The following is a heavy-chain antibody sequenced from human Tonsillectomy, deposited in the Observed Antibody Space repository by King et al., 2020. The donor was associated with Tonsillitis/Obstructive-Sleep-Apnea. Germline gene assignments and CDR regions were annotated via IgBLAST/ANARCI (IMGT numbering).Heavy chain of an antibody. CDR1: GFTFSNYA. J-gene: IGHJ6*03. CDR3: AKDPNEAYPPYYYYYMDV. V-gene: IGHV3-23*04. CDR2: ISGSGGST. Sequence: VQLVESGGGLVQPGGSLRLSCAASGFTFSNYAMSWVRQAPGKGLEWVSAISGSGGSTYYADSVKGRFTISRDNSKNTLYLQLNSLRAEDTAVYYCAKDPNEAYPPYYYYYMDVWGKGTTVTVSS.